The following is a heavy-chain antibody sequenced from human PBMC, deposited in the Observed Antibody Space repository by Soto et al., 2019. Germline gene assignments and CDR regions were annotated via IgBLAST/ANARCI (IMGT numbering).Heavy chain of an antibody. CDR1: GFTFSAYW. J-gene: IGHJ3*01. CDR3: TRDLPYYDFWSGYNYDAFDV. Sequence: EVQLVESRGGLVQPGRSLRLSCAASGFTFSAYWMHWVRHAPRKGLVWVSHINTDESDTNYADSVKGRFTISRDNAKNTLYLQMNSLRVEDTAVYYCTRDLPYYDFWSGYNYDAFDVWGQGTMVTVSS. D-gene: IGHD3-3*01. CDR2: INTDESDT. V-gene: IGHV3-74*01.